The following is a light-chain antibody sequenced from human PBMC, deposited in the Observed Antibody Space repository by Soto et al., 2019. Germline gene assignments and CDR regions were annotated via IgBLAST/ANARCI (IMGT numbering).Light chain of an antibody. CDR1: QSVLYSSNNKNY. Sequence: DIVMTQSPDSLAVSLGERATINCKSSQSVLYSSNNKNYLAWYQQKAGQPPKLLIYRASTRESGVPDRFSGSGSGTDFTLTISSLQAEDVAVYYCQQYYSTPPTFGQGTKVEIK. V-gene: IGKV4-1*01. CDR3: QQYYSTPPT. CDR2: RAS. J-gene: IGKJ1*01.